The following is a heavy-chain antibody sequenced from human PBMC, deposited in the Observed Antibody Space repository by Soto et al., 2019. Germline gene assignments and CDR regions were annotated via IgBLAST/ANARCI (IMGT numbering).Heavy chain of an antibody. J-gene: IGHJ4*02. CDR1: GGTFSSYA. CDR2: IIPIFGTA. CDR3: ASFSRYYDSSGSPYYFDY. D-gene: IGHD3-22*01. Sequence: SVKVSCKASGGTFSSYAISWVRQAPGQGLEWMGGIIPIFGTANYAQKFQGRVTITADESTSTAYMELSSLRSEDTAVYYCASFSRYYDSSGSPYYFDYWGQGTLVTVSS. V-gene: IGHV1-69*13.